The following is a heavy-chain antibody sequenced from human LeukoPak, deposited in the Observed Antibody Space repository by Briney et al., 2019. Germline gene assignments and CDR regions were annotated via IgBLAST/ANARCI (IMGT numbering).Heavy chain of an antibody. CDR3: ARDPCHGALDY. D-gene: IGHD2-2*01. V-gene: IGHV3-7*03. J-gene: IGHJ4*02. CDR1: GFTFSSYA. Sequence: GGSLRLSCAASGFTFSSYAMSWVRRAPGKGLEWVANIKQDGTEEYYVDSVRGRFSISKGNAKNSLYLQMNSLGAEDTAVYYCARDPCHGALDYWGQGALVTVSS. CDR2: IKQDGTEE.